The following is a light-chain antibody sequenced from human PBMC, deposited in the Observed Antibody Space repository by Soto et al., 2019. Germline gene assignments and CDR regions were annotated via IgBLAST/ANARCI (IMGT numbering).Light chain of an antibody. J-gene: IGKJ1*01. CDR3: QQSSSMPWT. V-gene: IGKV1-5*01. Sequence: GGKVAITCRASQSISSWLAWDQQKPGKAPKLLIYDASSLGSGVPSRFRGRGSRTDCTLPISSLQPEDVISDYCQQSSSMPWTFGQGTKVDIK. CDR1: QSISSW. CDR2: DAS.